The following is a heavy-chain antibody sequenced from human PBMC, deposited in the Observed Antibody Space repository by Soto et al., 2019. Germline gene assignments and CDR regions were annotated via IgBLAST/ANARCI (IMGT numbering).Heavy chain of an antibody. Sequence: QVTLKEAGPTLVNPTQTLKLTCTFSGFSLSTSGVSVAWIRQSPGKALEWLALIYSDDDKRYSPSLESRLTITKDTPKNQVVLTMTNMNPVDTATYYCGHRATVISPFDYWGQGTLVIVSS. CDR2: IYSDDDK. V-gene: IGHV2-5*02. D-gene: IGHD4-17*01. J-gene: IGHJ4*01. CDR3: GHRATVISPFDY. CDR1: GFSLSTSGVS.